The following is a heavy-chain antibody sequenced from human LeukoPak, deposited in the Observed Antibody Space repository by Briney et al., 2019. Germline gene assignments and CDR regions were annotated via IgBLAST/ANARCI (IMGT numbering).Heavy chain of an antibody. D-gene: IGHD5-12*01. CDR3: ARKVATYSYYYMDV. CDR2: ISGSGGST. J-gene: IGHJ6*03. CDR1: GFTFSSYA. V-gene: IGHV3-23*01. Sequence: PGGSLRLSCAASGFTFSSYAMSWVRQAPGKGLEWVSAISGSGGSTGYADSVKGRFTISRDNAKNSLYLQMNSLRAEDTALYYCARKVATYSYYYMDVWGKGTTVTVSS.